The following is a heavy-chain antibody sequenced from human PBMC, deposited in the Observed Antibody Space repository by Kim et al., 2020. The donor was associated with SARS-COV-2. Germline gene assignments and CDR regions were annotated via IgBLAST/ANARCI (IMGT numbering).Heavy chain of an antibody. CDR3: ASFDTGDLDY. V-gene: IGHV1-2*06. CDR1: GYTFTGYY. Sequence: ASVKVSCKASGYTFTGYYMHWVRQAPGQGLEWMGRINPNRGGTNYAQKFQGRVTMTRDTSINTAYMVLTRLRSEDTAVYYCASFDTGDLDYWGQGTLVTVSS. J-gene: IGHJ4*02. D-gene: IGHD7-27*01. CDR2: INPNRGGT.